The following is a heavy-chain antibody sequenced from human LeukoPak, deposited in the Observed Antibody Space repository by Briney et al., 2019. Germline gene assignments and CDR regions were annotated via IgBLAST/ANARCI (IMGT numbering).Heavy chain of an antibody. D-gene: IGHD5-12*01. CDR3: AKQPAKWQRFSTGYFDS. V-gene: IGHV3-23*01. CDR2: ISGSAGST. CDR1: GFTFRSFA. J-gene: IGHJ4*02. Sequence: GGSLRLSCAASGFTFRSFAMTWVRQAPGKGLEWVSSISGSAGSTYDADSVKGRFLISRDNSQDTLYLHMNSLRAEDTAVYFCAKQPAKWQRFSTGYFDSWGQGTLVTVSS.